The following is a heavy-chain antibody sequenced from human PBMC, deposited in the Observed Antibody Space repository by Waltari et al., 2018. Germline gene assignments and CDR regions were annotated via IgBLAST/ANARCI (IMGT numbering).Heavy chain of an antibody. J-gene: IGHJ4*02. V-gene: IGHV1-69*01. Sequence: QVQLVQSGAEVKKPGASVKVSCKASGYTFTGYYMHWVRQAPGKGLEWMGGIIPIFGTANYAQKFQGRVTITTDESTSTAYMELSSLRSEDTAVYYCARDHEQQPFDYWGQGTLVTVSS. CDR2: IIPIFGTA. CDR3: ARDHEQQPFDY. CDR1: GYTFTGYY. D-gene: IGHD6-13*01.